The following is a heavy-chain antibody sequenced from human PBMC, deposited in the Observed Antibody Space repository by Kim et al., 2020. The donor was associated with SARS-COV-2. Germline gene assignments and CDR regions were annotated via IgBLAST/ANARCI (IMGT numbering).Heavy chain of an antibody. J-gene: IGHJ6*01. CDR3: ASVSYSSSLVHYYYYYGM. Sequence: SETLSLTCAVYGGSFSGYYWSWIRQPPGKGLEWIGEINHSGSTNYNPSLKSRVTISVDTSKNQLFLKLSSVTAADTAVYYCASVSYSSSLVHYYYYYGM. CDR2: INHSGST. D-gene: IGHD6-6*01. CDR1: GGSFSGYY. V-gene: IGHV4-34*01.